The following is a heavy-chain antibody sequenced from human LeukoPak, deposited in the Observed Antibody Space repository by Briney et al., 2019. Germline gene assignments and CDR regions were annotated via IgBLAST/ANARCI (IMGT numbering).Heavy chain of an antibody. CDR1: GFTFSNYS. D-gene: IGHD6-19*01. J-gene: IGHJ3*02. V-gene: IGHV3-48*01. CDR3: ARDIVLIAVAVRGSFDI. Sequence: GGSLRLSCAASGFTFSNYSMNWVRQAPGKGLEWVSYVSRSSSTIYYADSVKGRFTISRDNAKNSLYLQMNSLRAEDTALYYCARDIVLIAVAVRGSFDIWGQGTMVTVSS. CDR2: VSRSSSTI.